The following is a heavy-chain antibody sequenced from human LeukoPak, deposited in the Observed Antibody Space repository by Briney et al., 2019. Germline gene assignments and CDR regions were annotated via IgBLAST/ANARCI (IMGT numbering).Heavy chain of an antibody. CDR3: AREIGGYSYGYVPREVSYYFDY. CDR2: IHYTGST. J-gene: IGHJ4*02. V-gene: IGHV4-59*12. D-gene: IGHD5-18*01. Sequence: PSETLSLTCTVSGGSISSYYWSWIRQPPGKGLECIGYIHYTGSTNYNPSLKSRVTISVETSKNQFSLKLSSVTAADTAVYYCAREIGGYSYGYVPREVSYYFDYWGQGTLVTVSS. CDR1: GGSISSYY.